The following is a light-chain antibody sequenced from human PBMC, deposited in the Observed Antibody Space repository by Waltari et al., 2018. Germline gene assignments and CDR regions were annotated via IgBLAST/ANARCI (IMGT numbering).Light chain of an antibody. V-gene: IGKV4-1*01. J-gene: IGKJ4*01. CDR2: WAS. Sequence: DIVMTQSPDSLTVSLGERATINCKSSQTILYSSSNKNYLAWYQQNTKQPPKLLIYWASTRESGVPDRFSGTGSGTDFTLTISRLQAEDVAVYYCQQYFKTPLTFGGGTKVEIK. CDR1: QTILYSSSNKNY. CDR3: QQYFKTPLT.